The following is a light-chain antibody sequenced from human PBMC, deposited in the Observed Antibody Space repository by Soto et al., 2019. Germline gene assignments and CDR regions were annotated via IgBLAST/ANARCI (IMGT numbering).Light chain of an antibody. CDR1: SRDVGSYSL. CDR3: YTYAGGSTYL. Sequence: QSVLTQPASVSGSPGQSITISCTVTSRDVGSYSLLSWYQHHPGKAPKLIIYEDIKGPSGVSNRFSGSKSGNTASLRISGLQAEDEADYYCYTYAGGSTYLFGTGTKVTVL. J-gene: IGLJ1*01. V-gene: IGLV2-23*01. CDR2: EDI.